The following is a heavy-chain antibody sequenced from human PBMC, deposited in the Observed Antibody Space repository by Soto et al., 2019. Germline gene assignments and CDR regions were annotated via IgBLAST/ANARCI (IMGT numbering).Heavy chain of an antibody. Sequence: ASVKVSCKASGYTFTTYGITWVRQAPGQGLEWMGWISAYNGNTNHTQKLQGRVTMTTDISTSTAYMELRSLRSDDTAVYYCARGPYDYIWGSYRPPPPYFDFWGQGTLVTV. J-gene: IGHJ4*02. D-gene: IGHD3-16*02. V-gene: IGHV1-18*04. CDR2: ISAYNGNT. CDR1: GYTFTTYG. CDR3: ARGPYDYIWGSYRPPPPYFDF.